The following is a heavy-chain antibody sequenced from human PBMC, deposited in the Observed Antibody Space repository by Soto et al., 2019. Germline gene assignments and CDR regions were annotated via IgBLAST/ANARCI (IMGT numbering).Heavy chain of an antibody. CDR3: ARARPLPAVMENWFDP. CDR1: GYTFTSYD. V-gene: IGHV1-8*01. D-gene: IGHD2-2*01. CDR2: MNPNSGNT. Sequence: ASVKVSCKASGYTFTSYDINWVRQATGQGLEWMGWMNPNSGNTGYAQKFQGRVTMTRNTTISTAYKELRSLRSEDTAGYYCARARPLPAVMENWFDPWGQGSLVTVSS. J-gene: IGHJ5*02.